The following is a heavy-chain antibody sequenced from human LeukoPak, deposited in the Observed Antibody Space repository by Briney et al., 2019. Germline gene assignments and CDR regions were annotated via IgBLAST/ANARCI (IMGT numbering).Heavy chain of an antibody. CDR1: GYSFTSYW. D-gene: IGHD3-10*01. Sequence: GGALKISCKGSGYSFTSYWIGWVRQMPGKGLGWMGIIYPGDSDTRYSPSFQGQVTISADKSINTAYLQWSSLKASDTAMYYCARHTRVHYYGSGSPENNWFDPWGQGTLVTVSS. CDR2: IYPGDSDT. J-gene: IGHJ5*02. CDR3: ARHTRVHYYGSGSPENNWFDP. V-gene: IGHV5-51*01.